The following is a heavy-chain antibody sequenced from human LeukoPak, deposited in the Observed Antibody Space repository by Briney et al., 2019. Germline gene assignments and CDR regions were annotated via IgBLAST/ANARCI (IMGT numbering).Heavy chain of an antibody. V-gene: IGHV4-39*07. D-gene: IGHD3-9*01. CDR1: GGSISSSSYY. Sequence: KASETLSLTCTVSGGSISSSSYYWGWIRQPPGKGLEWIGSIYYSGSTYYNPSLKSRVTISVDTSKNQFSLKLSSVTAADTAVYYCAGDYDILTGYYLYNWFDPWGQGTLVTVSS. CDR3: AGDYDILTGYYLYNWFDP. J-gene: IGHJ5*02. CDR2: IYYSGST.